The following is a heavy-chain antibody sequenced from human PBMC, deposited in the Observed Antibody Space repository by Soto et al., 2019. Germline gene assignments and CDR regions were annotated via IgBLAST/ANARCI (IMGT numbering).Heavy chain of an antibody. CDR2: ISGSGGST. Sequence: EVQLLESGGGLVQPGGSLRLSCAASGFTFSSYAMSWVRQAPGKGLEWVSAISGSGGSTYYADSVKGRFTISRDNSKNPLYLQMNSLRAEDTAVYYCAKVGRQQLVLDYWGQGTLVTVSS. J-gene: IGHJ4*02. CDR1: GFTFSSYA. CDR3: AKVGRQQLVLDY. D-gene: IGHD6-13*01. V-gene: IGHV3-23*01.